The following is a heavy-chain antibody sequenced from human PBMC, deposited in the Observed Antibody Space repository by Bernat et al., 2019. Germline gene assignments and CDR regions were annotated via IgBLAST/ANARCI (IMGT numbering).Heavy chain of an antibody. CDR2: ISDKVGST. CDR1: GLSFNKYA. J-gene: IGHJ4*02. Sequence: EVQMSQSGGGLVQPGGSLRLSCAASGLSFNKYAMSWVRQAPGKGLEWVSGISDKVGSTYYADSVKGRFTISRDNSKNTLYLQMNSLRAEDTAVYYCAKREMGNTGPFDYWGQGALVTVSS. V-gene: IGHV3-23*01. CDR3: AKREMGNTGPFDY. D-gene: IGHD2/OR15-2a*01.